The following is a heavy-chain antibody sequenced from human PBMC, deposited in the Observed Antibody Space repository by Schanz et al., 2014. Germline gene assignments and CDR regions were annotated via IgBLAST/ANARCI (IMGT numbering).Heavy chain of an antibody. CDR3: AKEKEEVAADGSFFDY. J-gene: IGHJ4*02. Sequence: VPLVESGGGMVQPGRSLRLSCAASGITLSGYGLHWVRQAPGKGLEWVGFISFDGRNTGYAHSVKGRFTISRDNSKNTVNLQMNSLRAEDTAVYYCAKEKEEVAADGSFFDYWGQGTLVTVSS. D-gene: IGHD6-13*01. CDR1: GITLSGYG. V-gene: IGHV3-30*18. CDR2: ISFDGRNT.